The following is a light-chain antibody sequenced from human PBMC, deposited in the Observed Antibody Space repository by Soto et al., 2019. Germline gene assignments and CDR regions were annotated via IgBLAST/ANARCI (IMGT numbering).Light chain of an antibody. CDR3: TSYIVNTVVA. CDR2: DVN. J-gene: IGLJ1*01. CDR1: RSDVGIYNY. V-gene: IGLV2-14*03. Sequence: QSALTQPASVSGSPGQSITISCSGTRSDVGIYNYVSWYQHHPDKAPQLIIFDVNNRPSGVSSRFSGSKSGTTASLTISGLQAEDEADYFCTSYIVNTVVAFGTGTKLTVL.